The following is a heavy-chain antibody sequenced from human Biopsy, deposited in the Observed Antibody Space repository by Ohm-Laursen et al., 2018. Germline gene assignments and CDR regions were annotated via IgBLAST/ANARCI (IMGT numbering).Heavy chain of an antibody. CDR3: ARDETGSSVFGPYYYGMDV. V-gene: IGHV1-46*01. CDR1: GYTFTDYY. D-gene: IGHD3-9*01. CDR2: INPTGGTT. J-gene: IGHJ6*02. Sequence: ASVKVSCKASGYTFTDYYINWVRQAPGQGLEWMGIINPTGGTTSYAEKFQGRVTLTRDTSTGTVYLELNSLIYEDTALYYCARDETGSSVFGPYYYGMDVWGQGTTVTVSS.